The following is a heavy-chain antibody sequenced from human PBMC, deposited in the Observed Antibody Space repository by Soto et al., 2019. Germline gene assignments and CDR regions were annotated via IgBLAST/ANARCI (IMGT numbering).Heavy chain of an antibody. CDR2: ISYDGSNK. CDR3: AKPGGSGYFNWFDP. CDR1: GFTFSSYG. J-gene: IGHJ5*02. V-gene: IGHV3-30*18. Sequence: PGGSLRLSCAASGFTFSSYGMHWVRQAPGKGLEWVAVISYDGSNKYYADSVKGRFTISRDNSKNTLYLQMNSLRAEDTAVYYCAKPGGSGYFNWFDPWGQGTLVTVSS. D-gene: IGHD3-22*01.